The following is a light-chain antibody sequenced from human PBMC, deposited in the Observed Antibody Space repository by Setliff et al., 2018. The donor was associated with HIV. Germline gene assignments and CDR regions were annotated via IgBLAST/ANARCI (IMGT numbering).Light chain of an antibody. CDR2: EVS. V-gene: IGLV2-14*01. Sequence: SVLTQPASVSGSPGQSITISCTGTSSDIGAYDYVSWYRQHPGTAPKLLIYEVSNWPSGVSNRFSGSKSGNTASLTTSGLQAEDEADYYCSSYTTTNTLVFGGGTKVTVL. CDR1: SSDIGAYDY. CDR3: SSYTTTNTLV. J-gene: IGLJ3*02.